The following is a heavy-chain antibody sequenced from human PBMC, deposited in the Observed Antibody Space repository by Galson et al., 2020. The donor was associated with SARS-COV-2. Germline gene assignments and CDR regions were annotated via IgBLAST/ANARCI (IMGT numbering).Heavy chain of an antibody. V-gene: IGHV3-23*01. Sequence: LSLTCAASGFTFRNYAMTWVRQAPGKGLEWVSAISGSSGGTYYADSVKGRFTISRDNSKNTLYLQMNILRAADTAVYYCAKEDDTSGYFWGGLTYWGQGALVTVSS. CDR2: ISGSSGGT. CDR1: GFTFRNYA. CDR3: AKEDDTSGYFWGGLTY. J-gene: IGHJ4*02. D-gene: IGHD3-22*01.